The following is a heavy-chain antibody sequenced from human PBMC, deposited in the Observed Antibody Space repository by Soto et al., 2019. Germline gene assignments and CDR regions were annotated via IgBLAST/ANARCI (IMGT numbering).Heavy chain of an antibody. Sequence: WASVKVSCKASGYTFTSYAMHWVRQAPGQRLEWMGWINAGNGNTKYSQKFQGRVTITRDTSASTAYMELSSLRSEDTAVYYCATLRWDYYGMDVWGQGTTVTVSS. J-gene: IGHJ6*02. CDR3: ATLRWDYYGMDV. CDR1: GYTFTSYA. CDR2: INAGNGNT. V-gene: IGHV1-3*01.